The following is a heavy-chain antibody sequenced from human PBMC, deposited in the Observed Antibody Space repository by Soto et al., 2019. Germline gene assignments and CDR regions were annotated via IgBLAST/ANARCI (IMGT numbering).Heavy chain of an antibody. CDR1: GYTFTSYG. CDR3: ASLRVAYCGGDCYSSFDD. V-gene: IGHV1-18*01. D-gene: IGHD2-21*02. Sequence: GASVKVSCKASGYTFTSYGISWVRQAPGQGLEWMGWISAYNGNTNYAQKLQGRVTMTTGTSTSTAYMELRSLRSDDTAVYYCASLRVAYCGGDCYSSFDDWGQGTLVPVAS. CDR2: ISAYNGNT. J-gene: IGHJ4*02.